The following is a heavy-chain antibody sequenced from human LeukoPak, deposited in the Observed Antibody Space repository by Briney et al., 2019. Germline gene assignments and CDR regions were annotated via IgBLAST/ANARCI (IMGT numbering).Heavy chain of an antibody. Sequence: GGSLRLSRVASGFTFSSYGMHWVRQAPGKGQEWVAFIRYDGSNKYYADSVKGRFTISRDNSKNTLYLQMNSLRAEDTAVYYCAKGPREWLAYFDYWGQGTLVTVSS. V-gene: IGHV3-30*02. CDR1: GFTFSSYG. CDR3: AKGPREWLAYFDY. CDR2: IRYDGSNK. J-gene: IGHJ4*02. D-gene: IGHD6-19*01.